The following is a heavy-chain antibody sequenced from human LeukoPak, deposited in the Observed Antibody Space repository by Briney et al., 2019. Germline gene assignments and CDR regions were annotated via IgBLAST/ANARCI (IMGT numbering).Heavy chain of an antibody. J-gene: IGHJ4*02. V-gene: IGHV4-34*01. CDR3: ARSPNSRWYSSGWLYYFDY. CDR2: INHSGST. Sequence: PSETLSLTCAVYGGSFSGYYWSWIRQPPGKGLEWIGEINHSGSTNYNPSLKSRVTISVDTSKNQFSLKLSSVTAADTAVYYCARSPNSRWYSSGWLYYFDYWGQGTLVTVSS. D-gene: IGHD6-19*01. CDR1: GGSFSGYY.